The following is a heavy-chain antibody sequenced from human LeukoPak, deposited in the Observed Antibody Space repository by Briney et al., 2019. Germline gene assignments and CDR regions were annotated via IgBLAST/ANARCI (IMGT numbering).Heavy chain of an antibody. CDR2: VFYSGST. CDR1: GGSISSGGYY. CDR3: ARHRRTYSWYFDL. D-gene: IGHD2-15*01. Sequence: SQTLSLTCTVSGGSISSGGYYWGWIRQPPGKGLEWIGTVFYSGSTYYNPSLKSRVTISIDTSKNQFSLKLSSVTAADTSIYYCARHRRTYSWYFDLWGRGTLVTVSS. J-gene: IGHJ2*01. V-gene: IGHV4-39*01.